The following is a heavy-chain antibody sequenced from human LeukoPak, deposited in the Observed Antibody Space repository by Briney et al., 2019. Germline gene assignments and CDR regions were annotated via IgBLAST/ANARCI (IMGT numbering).Heavy chain of an antibody. J-gene: IGHJ5*02. V-gene: IGHV1-8*02. D-gene: IGHD3-10*01. CDR1: GYTFTSYY. Sequence: ASVKVSCKASGYTFTSYYMHWVRQAPGQGLEWVGWMNPITGSTGYARQFQGRVTMTRDTSTGTAYMELTSLRSEDTAVYYCVRDGEGVAISVNYWFDPWGQGTLVTVSS. CDR3: VRDGEGVAISVNYWFDP. CDR2: MNPITGST.